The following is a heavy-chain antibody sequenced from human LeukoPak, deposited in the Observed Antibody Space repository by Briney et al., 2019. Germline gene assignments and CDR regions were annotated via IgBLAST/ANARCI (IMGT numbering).Heavy chain of an antibody. CDR2: ISGSGGST. D-gene: IGHD3-3*01. V-gene: IGHV3-23*01. CDR1: GFTFSSYA. J-gene: IGHJ4*02. Sequence: QPGGSLRLSCAASGFTFSSYAMSWVCQAPGKGLDWVSAISGSGGSTYYADSVKGRFTISRDNSKNTLYLQMNSLRAEDTAVYFCANQERIFGVVTFYYFDYWGQGTLVTVSS. CDR3: ANQERIFGVVTFYYFDY.